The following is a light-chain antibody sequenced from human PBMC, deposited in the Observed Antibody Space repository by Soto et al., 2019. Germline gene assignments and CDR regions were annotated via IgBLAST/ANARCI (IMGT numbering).Light chain of an antibody. V-gene: IGKV3-15*01. CDR2: GAS. J-gene: IGKJ1*01. Sequence: EIVMTQSPATLSASPGERATLSCRASQSVSSNLAWYQQKPGQAPRLLIYGASTRATGIPARFSGSGSGTEFTLTISSLQSEDFAVYYCQQSRGTFGQGTKVEIK. CDR1: QSVSSN. CDR3: QQSRGT.